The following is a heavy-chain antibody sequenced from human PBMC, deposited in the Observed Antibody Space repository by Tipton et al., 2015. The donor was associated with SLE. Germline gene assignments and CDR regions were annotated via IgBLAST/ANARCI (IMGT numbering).Heavy chain of an antibody. CDR2: ISSSGSTI. J-gene: IGHJ6*03. CDR1: GFTFSDYY. V-gene: IGHV3-11*01. CDR3: AREGPSWYYYQYMDV. Sequence: GSLRLSCAASGFTFSDYYMSWIRQAPGKGLEWASYISSSGSTIYYADSVKGRFTISRDNAKNSLYLQMNSLRVEDTAVYYCAREGPSWYYYQYMDVWGKGTTVTVSS. D-gene: IGHD2-15*01.